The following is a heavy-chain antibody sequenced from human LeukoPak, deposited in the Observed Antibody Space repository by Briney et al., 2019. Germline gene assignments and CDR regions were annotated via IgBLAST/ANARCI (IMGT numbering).Heavy chain of an antibody. CDR3: ARALWFGETFPAY. CDR2: IYSCGST. J-gene: IGHJ4*02. Sequence: GGSLRLSCAASGFTVSSNYMSWVRQAPGKGLEWVSVIYSCGSTYYADSVKGRFTISRDNSKNTLYLQMNSLRAEDTAVYYCARALWFGETFPAYWGQGTLVTVSS. CDR1: GFTVSSNY. D-gene: IGHD3-10*01. V-gene: IGHV3-66*01.